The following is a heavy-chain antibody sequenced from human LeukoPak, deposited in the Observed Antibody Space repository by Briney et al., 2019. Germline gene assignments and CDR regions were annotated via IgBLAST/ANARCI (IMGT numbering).Heavy chain of an antibody. CDR2: INSDGSST. CDR1: GFTFSSYW. V-gene: IGHV3-74*01. D-gene: IGHD3-3*01. CDR3: AREGGDFWSGYPLDY. J-gene: IGHJ4*02. Sequence: GGSLRLSCAASGFTFSSYWMHWVRQAPGKGLVWVSRINSDGSSTSYADSVKGRFTISRDNAKNTLYLQMNSLRAEDTAVYYCAREGGDFWSGYPLDYWGQGTLVTVSS.